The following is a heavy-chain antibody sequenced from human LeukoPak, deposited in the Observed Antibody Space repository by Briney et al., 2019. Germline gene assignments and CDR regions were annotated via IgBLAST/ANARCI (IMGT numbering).Heavy chain of an antibody. CDR2: ISSSGSTI. J-gene: IGHJ4*02. CDR3: AKDRWAKGIFDY. V-gene: IGHV3-48*03. D-gene: IGHD4-23*01. Sequence: GGSLRLSCAASGFTFSSYEMNWVRQAPGKGLEWVSYISSSGSTIYYADSVKGRFTISRDNSKNTLYLQMNSLRAEDTAVYYCAKDRWAKGIFDYWGQGTLVTVSS. CDR1: GFTFSSYE.